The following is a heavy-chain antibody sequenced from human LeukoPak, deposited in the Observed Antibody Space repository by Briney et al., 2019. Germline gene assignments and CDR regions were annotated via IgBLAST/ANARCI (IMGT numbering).Heavy chain of an antibody. Sequence: GGSLRLSCTASGFTFGDYAMSWVRQAPGKGLEWVGFIRSKAYGGTIEYAASVKGRFTVSRDDSKSIAYLQMNSLKTEDTAVYYCGFSSYYYYYGMDVWGQGTTVTVSS. CDR1: GFTFGDYA. V-gene: IGHV3-49*04. CDR3: GFSSYYYYYGMDV. CDR2: IRSKAYGGTI. J-gene: IGHJ6*02.